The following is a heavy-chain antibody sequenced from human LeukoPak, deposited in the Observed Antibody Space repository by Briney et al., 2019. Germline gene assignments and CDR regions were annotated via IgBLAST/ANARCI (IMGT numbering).Heavy chain of an antibody. CDR3: ARSSVRNYYDSSGPRDAFDI. Sequence: SVKASCKASGYTFTSYYLHWVRQAPGQGLEWMGGIIPIFGTANYAQKFQGRVTITADESTSTAYMELSSLRSEDTAVYYCARSSVRNYYDSSGPRDAFDIWGQGTMVTVSS. D-gene: IGHD3-22*01. CDR2: IIPIFGTA. J-gene: IGHJ3*02. CDR1: GYTFTSYY. V-gene: IGHV1-69*13.